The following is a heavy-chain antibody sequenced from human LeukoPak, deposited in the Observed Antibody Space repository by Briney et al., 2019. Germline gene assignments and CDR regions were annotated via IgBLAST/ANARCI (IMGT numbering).Heavy chain of an antibody. CDR3: ARGKLYCSSTSCDY. J-gene: IGHJ4*02. Sequence: GASVKVSCKAPGYTFTGYYMHWVRQAPGQGLEWMGWINPNSGGTNYAQKFQGRVTMTRDTSISTAYMELSRLRSDDTAVYYCARGKLYCSSTSCDYWGQGTLVTVSS. CDR1: GYTFTGYY. CDR2: INPNSGGT. D-gene: IGHD2-2*01. V-gene: IGHV1-2*02.